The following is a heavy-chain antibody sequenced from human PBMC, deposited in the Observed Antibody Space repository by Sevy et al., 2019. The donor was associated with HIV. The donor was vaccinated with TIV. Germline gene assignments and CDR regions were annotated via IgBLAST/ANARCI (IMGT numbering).Heavy chain of an antibody. CDR1: GFTFSSYG. D-gene: IGHD6-6*01. Sequence: GGSLRLSCAASGFTFSSYGMHWVRQAPGKGLEWVAVIWYDGSNKYYADSVKGRFTISRDNSKNMFYLQMNSLRTEDTAVFYCARGLAALPGYYYGMDVXGQGTTVTVSS. J-gene: IGHJ6*02. CDR2: IWYDGSNK. CDR3: ARGLAALPGYYYGMDV. V-gene: IGHV3-33*01.